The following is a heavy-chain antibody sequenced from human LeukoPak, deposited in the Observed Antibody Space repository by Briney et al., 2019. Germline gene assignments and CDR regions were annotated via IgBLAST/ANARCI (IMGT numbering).Heavy chain of an antibody. CDR1: GFTFSSYW. CDR2: INSDGSST. Sequence: GGSLRLSCAASGFTFSSYWMHWVRQAPGKGLVWVSRINSDGSSTSYADSVKGRFTISRDNAKNTLYLQMNSLRAEDTDVYYCATSSWVVALDYWGQGTLVTVSS. CDR3: ATSSWVVALDY. D-gene: IGHD2-15*01. V-gene: IGHV3-74*01. J-gene: IGHJ4*02.